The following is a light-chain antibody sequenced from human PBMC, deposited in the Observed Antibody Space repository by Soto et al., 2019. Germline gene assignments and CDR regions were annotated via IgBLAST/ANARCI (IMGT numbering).Light chain of an antibody. CDR2: DNN. Sequence: QSVLTHPPSVSSAPGHKVTISCSGSSSNIGNNYVSWYQQVPGTAPKLLIYDNNKRPSGNPDRFSGSKSGTSATLGISGLQTGDEADYYCGTWDSSLSVHVFGTGTKVTXL. J-gene: IGLJ1*01. CDR1: SSNIGNNY. V-gene: IGLV1-51*01. CDR3: GTWDSSLSVHV.